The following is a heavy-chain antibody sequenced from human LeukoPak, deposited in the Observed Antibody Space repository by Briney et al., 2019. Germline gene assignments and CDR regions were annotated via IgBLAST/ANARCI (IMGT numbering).Heavy chain of an antibody. CDR3: AKGRDIVADLNYFDY. CDR1: GFTFSSYA. D-gene: IGHD5-12*01. Sequence: GGSLRLSCAASGFTFSSYAMSWVRQAPGKGLEWVSAISGSGGSTYYADSVKGRLTISRDNSKNTLYLQMNSLRAEDTAVYYCAKGRDIVADLNYFDYWGQGTLVTVSS. J-gene: IGHJ4*02. V-gene: IGHV3-23*01. CDR2: ISGSGGST.